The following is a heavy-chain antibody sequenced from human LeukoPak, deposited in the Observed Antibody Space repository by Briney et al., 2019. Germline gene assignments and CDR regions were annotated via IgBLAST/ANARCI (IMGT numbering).Heavy chain of an antibody. Sequence: SETLSLTCTVSGGSISSGYYWGWIRQPPGKGLEWIGSIDHSGSTYYNPSLKSRVTISVDTSKNQFSLKLSSVTAADTAVYYCARWGLNDIVVVVAATRDGAFDIWGQGTMVTVSS. CDR1: GGSISSGYY. CDR3: ARWGLNDIVVVVAATRDGAFDI. D-gene: IGHD2-15*01. CDR2: IDHSGST. J-gene: IGHJ3*02. V-gene: IGHV4-38-2*02.